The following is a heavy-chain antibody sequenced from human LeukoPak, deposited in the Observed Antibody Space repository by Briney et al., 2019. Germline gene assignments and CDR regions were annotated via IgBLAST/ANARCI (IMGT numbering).Heavy chain of an antibody. J-gene: IGHJ4*02. CDR1: GVSISSGHYY. Sequence: SETLSLTCTVSGVSISSGHYYWAWIRQPPGKGLECIASVHYSGSTYYDPSFNGRVTLSVDTSKNQFSLRLSSVTAADTAVYYCARGRGAARFVTIEFDYWGQGALVTVSS. CDR3: ARGRGAARFVTIEFDY. D-gene: IGHD6-6*01. CDR2: VHYSGST. V-gene: IGHV4-39*07.